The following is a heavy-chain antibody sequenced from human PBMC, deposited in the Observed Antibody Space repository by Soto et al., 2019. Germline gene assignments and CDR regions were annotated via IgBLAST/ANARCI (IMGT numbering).Heavy chain of an antibody. CDR2: IYYSGDT. Sequence: QVQLQESGPGLVKPSQTLSLTCTVSGGSISNGAFYWTWIRQHPGKGLEWIGYIYYSGDTQYNPSLKSRLTISLDTSKNQFSLKLISVTAADTAVYYCARVESASWFDYWGQGTLVTVSS. CDR1: GGSISNGAFY. D-gene: IGHD2-2*01. V-gene: IGHV4-31*03. CDR3: ARVESASWFDY. J-gene: IGHJ4*02.